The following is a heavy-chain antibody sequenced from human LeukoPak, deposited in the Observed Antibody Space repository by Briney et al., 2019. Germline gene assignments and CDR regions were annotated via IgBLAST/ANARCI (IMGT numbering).Heavy chain of an antibody. J-gene: IGHJ4*02. CDR1: GFTLSSRW. Sequence: PGGSLRLSCVVSGFTLSSRWMMWVRQAPGEGLEWMTNINRDGSEKNYVDSVKGRFTITRDNAENSLYLQKNSLKVEDSAIYYCATYDSWSGYNIAYWGQGTLVTVSS. CDR3: ATYDSWSGYNIAY. V-gene: IGHV3-7*03. D-gene: IGHD3-3*01. CDR2: INRDGSEK.